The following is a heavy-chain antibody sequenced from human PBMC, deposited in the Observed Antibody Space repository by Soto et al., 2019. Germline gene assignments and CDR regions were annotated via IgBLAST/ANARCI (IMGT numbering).Heavy chain of an antibody. Sequence: QVQLVRSGAEVKKPGASVKVSCKTSGHTFTSYGFTWVRQAPGQGLEWMGWISANNGNTNYEQKFRGRVSMTTDTSTSTVYMELRSLRSDDTAVYFCARVIVGPTSNAFDFWGQGTMVIVSS. CDR2: ISANNGNT. D-gene: IGHD1-26*01. CDR3: ARVIVGPTSNAFDF. V-gene: IGHV1-18*01. CDR1: GHTFTSYG. J-gene: IGHJ3*01.